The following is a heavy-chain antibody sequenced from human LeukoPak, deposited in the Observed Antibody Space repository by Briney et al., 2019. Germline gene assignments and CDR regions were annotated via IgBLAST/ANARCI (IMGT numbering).Heavy chain of an antibody. J-gene: IGHJ4*02. CDR1: GYTFTSYD. CDR3: ARGSIAAAGSFDY. Sequence: ASVKVSCKASGYTFTSYDINWVRQATGQGLEWMGWMNPNSGNTGYAQKFQGRVTMTRNTSISTAYMVLSSLRSEDTAVYYCARGSIAAAGSFDYWGQGTLVTVSS. CDR2: MNPNSGNT. V-gene: IGHV1-8*01. D-gene: IGHD6-13*01.